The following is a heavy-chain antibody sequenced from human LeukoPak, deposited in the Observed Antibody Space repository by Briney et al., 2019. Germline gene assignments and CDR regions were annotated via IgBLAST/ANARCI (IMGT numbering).Heavy chain of an antibody. CDR2: IYYSGST. J-gene: IGHJ4*02. CDR1: GGSLNNYY. CDR3: ARRKIHSSSFDS. V-gene: IGHV4-59*01. Sequence: SETLSLTCTVSGGSLNNYYWGWIRQPPGRGLEWIGYIYYSGSTYYNPSLKGRLTISIDTSTNQFSLRLSSVTAADTAAYFCARRKIHSSSFDSWGQGTLVTVSS. D-gene: IGHD6-13*01.